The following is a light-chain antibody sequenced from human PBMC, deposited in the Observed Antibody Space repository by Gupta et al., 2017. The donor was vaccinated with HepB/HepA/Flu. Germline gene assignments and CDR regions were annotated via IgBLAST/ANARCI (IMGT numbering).Light chain of an antibody. Sequence: AIQMTQSPSSLSASVGDRVTVTCRASQDIINELGWYQQRPGKPPKLLIYAGSRVQSGVPSRFNGSGSGTNFTLSINGREPEDFATYYCQQEDHCPGTFGQGTKMDIK. CDR2: AGS. CDR1: QDIINE. V-gene: IGKV1-6*01. J-gene: IGKJ2*01. CDR3: QQEDHCPGT.